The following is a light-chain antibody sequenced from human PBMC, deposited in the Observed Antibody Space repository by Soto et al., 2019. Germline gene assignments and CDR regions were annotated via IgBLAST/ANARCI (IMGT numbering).Light chain of an antibody. Sequence: DIVMTQSPDSLAVSLGERATINCKSSQTVLYSSNNQNYLAWYQQKPGQPPKLLIYWASTRESGVPDRFSGSGSGTDFTLTISSLQAEDVAVYDCQQYYGTPWTFGQGTKVEIK. V-gene: IGKV4-1*01. CDR2: WAS. CDR1: QTVLYSSNNQNY. CDR3: QQYYGTPWT. J-gene: IGKJ1*01.